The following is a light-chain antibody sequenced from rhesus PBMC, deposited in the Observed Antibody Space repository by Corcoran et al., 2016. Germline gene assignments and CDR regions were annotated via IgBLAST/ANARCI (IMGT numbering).Light chain of an antibody. CDR2: KAS. CDR1: ENVNNH. V-gene: IGKV1-74*01. Sequence: DFQMTQSPSSLSALVGDRVTITCRESENVNNHLNWYQQKPGKAPKLLIYKASTLQSGVPSRFSGSGSGTDYTFTNSSLQPEDVATYCSQRGCGAPCGFSQGPKVEI. J-gene: IGKJ2*01. CDR3: QRGCGAPCG.